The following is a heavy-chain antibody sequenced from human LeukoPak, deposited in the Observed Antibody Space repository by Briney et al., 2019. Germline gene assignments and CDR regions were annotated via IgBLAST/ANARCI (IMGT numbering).Heavy chain of an antibody. CDR2: VNHGGYT. CDR3: ARMTTGHDF. J-gene: IGHJ4*02. D-gene: IGHD4-17*01. Sequence: SETLSLTCAVSDTSFSSYYWSWIRQPPGRGLEWIGEVNHGGYTNDNPSLKSRVTISVDTSKNQFSLRLRSVTAADTGVYFCARMTTGHDFWGQGTLVTVSS. CDR1: DTSFSSYY. V-gene: IGHV4-34*01.